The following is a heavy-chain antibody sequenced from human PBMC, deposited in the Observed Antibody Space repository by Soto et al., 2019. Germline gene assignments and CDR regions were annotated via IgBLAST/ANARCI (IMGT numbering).Heavy chain of an antibody. J-gene: IGHJ4*02. CDR2: IKTDGSST. CDR1: GFTFSDYW. Sequence: EVQLVESGGGLVQPGGSLRLSCAASGFTFSDYWIHWVPQAPGKGLVWVSRIKTDGSSTDYADSVKGRFTISRDNAKNTLYLQMNSLSAEETAVYYCAKREGNTYGLFHWGQGTLVTVSS. D-gene: IGHD5-18*01. CDR3: AKREGNTYGLFH. V-gene: IGHV3-74*01.